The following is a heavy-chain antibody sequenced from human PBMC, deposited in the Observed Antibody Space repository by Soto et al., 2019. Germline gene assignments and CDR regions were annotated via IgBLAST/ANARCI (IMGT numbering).Heavy chain of an antibody. Sequence: ASVKVSCKVSEYTLSGLSMHWVRQAPGKGLEWMGGFDPEDGETIYAQKFQGRVTMTEDTSTDTAYMELSSLRSEDTAVYYCARAPQNYYDSSGYPRPFDYWGQGTLVTVSS. CDR1: EYTLSGLS. V-gene: IGHV1-24*01. J-gene: IGHJ4*02. CDR3: ARAPQNYYDSSGYPRPFDY. CDR2: FDPEDGET. D-gene: IGHD3-22*01.